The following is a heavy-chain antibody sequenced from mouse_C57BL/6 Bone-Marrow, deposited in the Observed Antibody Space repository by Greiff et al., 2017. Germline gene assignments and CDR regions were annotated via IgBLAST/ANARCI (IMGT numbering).Heavy chain of an antibody. CDR2: IRSKSNNNAT. CDR1: GYSFNTYA. CDR3: VARGFDY. V-gene: IGHV10-1*01. Sequence: EVQLVESGGGLVQPKGSLKLSCAASGYSFNTYAMNWVRQAPGQGLEWVARIRSKSNNNATYYANSVKDRFTISRDESESMLYLQMNNLKTEAKDMYYCVARGFDYWGQGTTLTVSS. J-gene: IGHJ2*01.